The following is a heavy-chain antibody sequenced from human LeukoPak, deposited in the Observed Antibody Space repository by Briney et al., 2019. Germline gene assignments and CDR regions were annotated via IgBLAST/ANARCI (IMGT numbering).Heavy chain of an antibody. CDR1: GFTFSSYS. CDR3: ARDRVDSSSPDY. Sequence: GGSLRLSCAASGFTFSSYSMNWVRQAPGKGLEWVSSISSSSSYIYYADSVKGRFTISRDNAKNSLYLQMNSLRAEDTAVYYCARDRVDSSSPDYWGQGTLATVSS. CDR2: ISSSSSYI. D-gene: IGHD6-6*01. J-gene: IGHJ4*02. V-gene: IGHV3-21*01.